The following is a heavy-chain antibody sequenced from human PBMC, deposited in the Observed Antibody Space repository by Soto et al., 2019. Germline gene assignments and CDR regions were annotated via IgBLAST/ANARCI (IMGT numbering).Heavy chain of an antibody. J-gene: IGHJ4*02. Sequence: SETRSLTCXVSGGSISSSSYYWGWIRQPPGKGLEWIGSIYYSGSTYYNPSLKSRVTISVDTSKNQFSLKLSSVTAADTAVYYCARHVRLYYYDSSGYYYDYWGQGTLVTVSS. CDR2: IYYSGST. CDR3: ARHVRLYYYDSSGYYYDY. CDR1: GGSISSSSYY. D-gene: IGHD3-22*01. V-gene: IGHV4-39*01.